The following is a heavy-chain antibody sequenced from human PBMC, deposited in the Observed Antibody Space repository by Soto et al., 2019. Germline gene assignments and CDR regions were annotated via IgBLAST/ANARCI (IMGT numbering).Heavy chain of an antibody. D-gene: IGHD3-22*01. CDR1: GFTFSSYA. J-gene: IGHJ6*02. CDR3: ARDRYYDSSGYYYYYGMDV. Sequence: GGSLRLSCAASGFTFSSYAMSWVRQAPGKGLEWVAVIWYDGSNKYYADSVKGRFTISRDNSKNTLYLQMNSLRAEDTAVYYCARDRYYDSSGYYYYYGMDVWGQGTTVTVSS. CDR2: IWYDGSNK. V-gene: IGHV3-33*08.